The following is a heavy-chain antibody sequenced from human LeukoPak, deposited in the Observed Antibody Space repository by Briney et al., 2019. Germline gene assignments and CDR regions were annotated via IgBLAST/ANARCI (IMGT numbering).Heavy chain of an antibody. J-gene: IGHJ4*02. V-gene: IGHV1-69*04. CDR2: IIPILGIA. CDR3: ARDHYGMVRGASSKEIDY. D-gene: IGHD3-10*01. Sequence: ASVKVSCKASGGTFTSYAISWVRQAPGQGLEWMGRIIPILGIANYAQKFQGRVTITADKSTSTAYMELSSLRSEDTAVYYCARDHYGMVRGASSKEIDYWGQGTLVTGSS. CDR1: GGTFTSYA.